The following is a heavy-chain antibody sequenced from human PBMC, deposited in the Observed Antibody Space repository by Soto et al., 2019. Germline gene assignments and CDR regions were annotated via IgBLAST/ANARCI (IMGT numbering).Heavy chain of an antibody. J-gene: IGHJ3*02. D-gene: IGHD3-22*01. Sequence: ASVKVSCKASGFTFTSSAVQWVRQARGQRLEWIGWIVVGSGNTNYAQKFQERVTITRDMSTSTAYMELSSLRSEDTAVYYCAPASYYYDSSGPGGRAFDIGGKGTMVTVPS. V-gene: IGHV1-58*01. CDR2: IVVGSGNT. CDR1: GFTFTSSA. CDR3: APASYYYDSSGPGGRAFDI.